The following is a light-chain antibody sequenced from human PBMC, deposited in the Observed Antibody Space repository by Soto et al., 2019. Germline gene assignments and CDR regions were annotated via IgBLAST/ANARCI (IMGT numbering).Light chain of an antibody. CDR2: GAS. CDR1: QSVRSN. CDR3: QQRSNWWT. Sequence: EIVMTQSPATLSASPGERATLSCRASQSVRSNLAWYQQKPGQAPRLLIYGASTRATGIPARFSGSGSGTDFTLTISSLEPEDFAVYYCQQRSNWWTFGQGTKVDI. V-gene: IGKV3-15*01. J-gene: IGKJ1*01.